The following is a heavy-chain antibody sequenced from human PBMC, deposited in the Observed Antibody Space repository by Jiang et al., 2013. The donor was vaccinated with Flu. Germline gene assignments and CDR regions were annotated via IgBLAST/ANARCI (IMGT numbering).Heavy chain of an antibody. V-gene: IGHV1-46*01. CDR3: ARTYSSSWYFFDY. J-gene: IGHJ4*02. CDR1: YY. D-gene: IGHD6-13*01. Sequence: YYMHWVRQAPGQGLEWMGIINPSGGSTSYAQKFQGRVTMTRDTSTSTVYMELSSLRSEDTAVYYCARTYSSSWYFFDYWGQGTLVTVSS. CDR2: INPSGGST.